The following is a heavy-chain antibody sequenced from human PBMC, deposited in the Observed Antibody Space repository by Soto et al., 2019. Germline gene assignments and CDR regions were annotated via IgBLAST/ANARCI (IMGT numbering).Heavy chain of an antibody. J-gene: IGHJ4*02. D-gene: IGHD3-16*01. CDR1: GGLFSSYA. CDR2: IIPVFVTV. Sequence: QEQLVQSGAEVKKSGSSVKVSCKDTGGLFSSYAVSWVRQAPGQGLEWMGGIIPVFVTVYYVQKVQGRVTITAVESTNTAQMDLSRLRSEDTAMYYCARGGSDYVWFNAFWGQATLLTVSS. V-gene: IGHV1-69*01. CDR3: ARGGSDYVWFNAF.